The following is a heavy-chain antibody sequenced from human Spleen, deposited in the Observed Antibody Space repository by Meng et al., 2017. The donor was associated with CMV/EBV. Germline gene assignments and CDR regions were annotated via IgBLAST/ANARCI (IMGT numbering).Heavy chain of an antibody. J-gene: IGHJ4*02. CDR3: ARGSGTYGGTFDH. Sequence: ASVKVSCKASGYTFTSFDINWGRQAPGQGLEWMGWMNPNTGASDSAQKFQGRVTMTRDTSITTASMEVTNLRSDDTAVYYCARGSGTYGGTFDHWGQGTLVTVSS. CDR2: MNPNTGAS. CDR1: GYTFTSFD. D-gene: IGHD3-10*01. V-gene: IGHV1-8*01.